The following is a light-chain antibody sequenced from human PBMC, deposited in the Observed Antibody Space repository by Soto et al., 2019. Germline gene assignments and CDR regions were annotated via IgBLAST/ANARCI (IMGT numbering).Light chain of an antibody. Sequence: QAVVTQPPSASGTPGQRVTISCSGSSSNIGTNTVNWYQQLPGTAPRLLIYSNNQRPSGVPDRFSGSKSGTSASLAISGLQSEDEAVYYCAAWDDSLNGVLFGGGTKLTVL. V-gene: IGLV1-44*01. CDR3: AAWDDSLNGVL. CDR1: SSNIGTNT. J-gene: IGLJ3*02. CDR2: SNN.